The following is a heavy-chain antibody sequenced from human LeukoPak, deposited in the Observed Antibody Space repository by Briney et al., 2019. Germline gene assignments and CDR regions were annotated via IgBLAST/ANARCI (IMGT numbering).Heavy chain of an antibody. V-gene: IGHV3-30*03. CDR1: GFTFSSYG. Sequence: GRSLRLSCAASGFTFSSYGMHWVRQAPGKGLEWVAVISYDGSNKYYADSVKGRFTISRDNAKNSLYLQMNSLRAEDTAVYYCATPPGFYGMDVWGQGTTVTVSS. CDR3: ATPPGFYGMDV. CDR2: ISYDGSNK. J-gene: IGHJ6*02.